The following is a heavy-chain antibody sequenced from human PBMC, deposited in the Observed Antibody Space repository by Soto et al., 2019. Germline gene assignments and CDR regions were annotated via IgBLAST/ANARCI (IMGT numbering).Heavy chain of an antibody. CDR3: ASLLLQEHAYEI. D-gene: IGHD4-4*01. CDR1: GLTVSGKKY. J-gene: IGHJ3*02. V-gene: IGHV3-53*01. Sequence: QPGGSRRLSCAPFGLTVSGKKYMAWVRQDPGKGRGWASALYDVDGTYYADSVTGRFTVSRDGSKHTVYLQMNSLRPTDTAVYYCASLLLQEHAYEIWGLGTTVTVSS. CDR2: LYDVDGT.